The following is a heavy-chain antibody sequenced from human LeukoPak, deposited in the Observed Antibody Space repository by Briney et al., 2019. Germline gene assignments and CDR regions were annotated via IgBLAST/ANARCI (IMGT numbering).Heavy chain of an antibody. CDR1: GGSISSSGYY. J-gene: IGHJ6*03. D-gene: IGHD3-16*02. V-gene: IGHV4-39*07. Sequence: SETLSLTCTVSGGSISSSGYYWGWIRQPPGKGLEWIGSIYCSGSTYYNPSLKSRVTISVDTSKNQFSLKLSSVTAADTAVYYCARNYDYVWGSYRTYYMDVWSKGTTVTISS. CDR2: IYCSGST. CDR3: ARNYDYVWGSYRTYYMDV.